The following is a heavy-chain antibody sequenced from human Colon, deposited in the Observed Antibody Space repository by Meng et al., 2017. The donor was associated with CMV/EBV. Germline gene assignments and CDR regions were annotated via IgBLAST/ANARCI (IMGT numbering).Heavy chain of an antibody. V-gene: IGHV3-66*01. CDR2: IYSGGST. D-gene: IGHD1-26*01. J-gene: IGHJ4*02. Sequence: EIRVGGVGGGLVQPGGSLRLSCAASGFTVSSTHMSWVRQAPGKGLEWVSVIYSGGSTFYADSVKGRFTISRDNSKNTLYLQMNSLSAEDTAVYYCARGYSGTSSWGQGTLVTVSS. CDR1: GFTVSSTH. CDR3: ARGYSGTSS.